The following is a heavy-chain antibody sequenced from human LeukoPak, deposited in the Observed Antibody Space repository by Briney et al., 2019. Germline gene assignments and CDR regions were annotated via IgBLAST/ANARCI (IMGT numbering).Heavy chain of an antibody. CDR3: AKAEGHGDYYFDY. CDR1: GFTFSSYA. CDR2: ISGSGGST. J-gene: IGHJ4*02. V-gene: IGHV3-23*01. D-gene: IGHD4-17*01. Sequence: GASLRHSCAASGFTFSSYAVSWVRQAPGKWLEWVSAISGSGGSTYYADSVKGRFTISRDNSKNTLYLQMNSLRAEDTAVYYCAKAEGHGDYYFDYWGQGTLVTVSS.